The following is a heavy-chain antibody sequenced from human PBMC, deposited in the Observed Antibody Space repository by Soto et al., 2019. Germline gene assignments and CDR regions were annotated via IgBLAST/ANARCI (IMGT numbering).Heavy chain of an antibody. CDR2: IYPGDSDT. CDR3: ASQTVYSSSWNHCDY. D-gene: IGHD6-13*01. Sequence: PGESLKISCHGSGYSFTSYWIGWVRQMPWKGLEWMGIIYPGDSDTRYSPSFQGQVTISADKSISTAYLQWSSLKASDTAMYYCASQTVYSSSWNHCDYWGQGTLGTVSS. J-gene: IGHJ4*02. CDR1: GYSFTSYW. V-gene: IGHV5-51*01.